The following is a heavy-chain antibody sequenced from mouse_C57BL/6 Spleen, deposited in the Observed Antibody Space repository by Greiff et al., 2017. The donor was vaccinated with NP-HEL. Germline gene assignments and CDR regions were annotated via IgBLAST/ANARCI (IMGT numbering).Heavy chain of an antibody. Sequence: EVQGVESGPELVKPGASVKIPCKASGYTFTDYNMDWVKQSHGKSLEWIGDINPNNGGTIYNQKFKGKATLTVDKSSSTAYMELRSLTSEDTAVYYCARWGSGYLYFDYWGQGTTLTVSS. J-gene: IGHJ2*01. CDR2: INPNNGGT. CDR3: ARWGSGYLYFDY. D-gene: IGHD3-2*02. CDR1: GYTFTDYN. V-gene: IGHV1-18*01.